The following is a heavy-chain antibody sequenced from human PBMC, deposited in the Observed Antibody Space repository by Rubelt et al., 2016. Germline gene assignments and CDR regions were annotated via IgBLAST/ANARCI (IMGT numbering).Heavy chain of an antibody. V-gene: IGHV3-21*01. J-gene: IGHJ3*02. CDR3: ARDRGWFGELWNDAFDI. CDR2: ISSSSSYI. Sequence: LEWVSSISSSSSYIYYADSVKGRFTISRDNAKNSLYLRMNSLRAEDTAVYYCARDRGWFGELWNDAFDIWGQGTMVTVSS. D-gene: IGHD3-10*01.